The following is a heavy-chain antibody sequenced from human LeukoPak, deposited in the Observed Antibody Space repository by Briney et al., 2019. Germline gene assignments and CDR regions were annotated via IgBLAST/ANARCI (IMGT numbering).Heavy chain of an antibody. CDR1: GGTFSSYA. CDR3: ARGELLYADYYYMDV. V-gene: IGHV1-69*05. D-gene: IGHD2-2*02. CDR2: IISIFGTA. Sequence: GASVKVSCKASGGTFSSYAISWVRQAPGQGLEWMGGIISIFGTANYAQKFQGRVTITTDESTSTAYMELSSLRSEDTAVYYCARGELLYADYYYMDVWGKGTTVTVSS. J-gene: IGHJ6*03.